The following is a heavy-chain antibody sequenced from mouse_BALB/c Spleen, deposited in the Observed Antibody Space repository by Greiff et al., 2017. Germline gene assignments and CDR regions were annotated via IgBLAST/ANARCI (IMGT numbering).Heavy chain of an antibody. D-gene: IGHD2-4*01. CDR3: TRRGTMNTTGAMDY. CDR2: IYPGSGST. Sequence: LQQPGSELVRPGASVKLSCKASGYTFTSYWMHWVKQRHGQGLEWIGNIYPGSGSTNYDEKFKSKGTLTVDTSSSTAYMHLSSLTSEDSAVYYCTRRGTMNTTGAMDYWGQGTSVTVSS. V-gene: IGHV1S22*01. CDR1: GYTFTSYW. J-gene: IGHJ4*01.